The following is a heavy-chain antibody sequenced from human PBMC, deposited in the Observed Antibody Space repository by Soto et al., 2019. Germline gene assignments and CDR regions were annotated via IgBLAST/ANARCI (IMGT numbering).Heavy chain of an antibody. Sequence: SETLSLTCAVYGGSFSGYYWSWIRQPPGKGLEWIGEINHSGSTNYNPSLKSRVTISVDTSKNQFSLKLSSVTAADTAVYYCARVSETRILWRKGWFDPWGQGTLVTVSS. D-gene: IGHD5-12*01. J-gene: IGHJ5*02. CDR2: INHSGST. CDR1: GGSFSGYY. CDR3: ARVSETRILWRKGWFDP. V-gene: IGHV4-34*01.